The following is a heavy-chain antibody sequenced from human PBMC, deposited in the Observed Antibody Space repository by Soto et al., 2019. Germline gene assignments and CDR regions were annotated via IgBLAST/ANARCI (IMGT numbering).Heavy chain of an antibody. J-gene: IGHJ4*02. CDR1: GYIIKNYW. Sequence: GESLKISCKASGYIIKNYWIGWVRQMPGQGLEWMGIIFPDDSDTRYSPSFQGHVTISVDKSISTAYVQWSSLKASDSAIYYCFRGGVTSRTFDHWGQGTRVSVSS. CDR3: FRGGVTSRTFDH. V-gene: IGHV5-51*01. CDR2: IFPDDSDT. D-gene: IGHD3-16*01.